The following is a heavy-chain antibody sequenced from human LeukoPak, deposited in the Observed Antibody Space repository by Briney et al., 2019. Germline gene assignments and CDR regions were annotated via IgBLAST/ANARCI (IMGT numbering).Heavy chain of an antibody. J-gene: IGHJ6*03. Sequence: EASVKVSCKASGGTFSSYAISWVRQAPGQGLEWMGRIIPIFGTANYAQKFQGRVTITTDESTCTAYMELSSLRSEDTAVYYCARGDSSGWYPNYYYYYYMDVWGKGTTVTVSS. CDR1: GGTFSSYA. CDR2: IIPIFGTA. D-gene: IGHD6-19*01. V-gene: IGHV1-69*05. CDR3: ARGDSSGWYPNYYYYYYMDV.